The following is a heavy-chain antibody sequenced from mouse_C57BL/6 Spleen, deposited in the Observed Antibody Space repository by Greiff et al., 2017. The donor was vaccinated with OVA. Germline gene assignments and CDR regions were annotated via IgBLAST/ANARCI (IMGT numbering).Heavy chain of an antibody. CDR3: TRSKRRGAMDY. J-gene: IGHJ4*01. V-gene: IGHV1-15*01. CDR2: IDPETGGT. Sequence: QVQLQQSGAELVRPGASVTLSCKASGYTFTDYEMHWVKQTPVHGLEWIGAIDPETGGTAYTQKFKGKAILTADKSASTAYMELRSLTSEDSAVYYCTRSKRRGAMDYWGKGTSVTVSS. CDR1: GYTFTDYE.